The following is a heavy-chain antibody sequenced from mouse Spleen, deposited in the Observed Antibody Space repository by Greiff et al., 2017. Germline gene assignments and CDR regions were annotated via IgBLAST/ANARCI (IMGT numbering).Heavy chain of an antibody. CDR3: ARGDDGYHFAY. D-gene: IGHD2-3*01. CDR1: GYTFTDYN. Sequence: VQLKQSGPELVKPGTSVKIPCKASGYTFTDYNMDWVKQSNGKSLEWIGDINPNNGGTIYNQKFKGKATLTIDKSSSTAYMELRSLTSEDTAVYYCARGDDGYHFAYWGQGTLVIVSA. V-gene: IGHV1-18*01. CDR2: INPNNGGT. J-gene: IGHJ3*01.